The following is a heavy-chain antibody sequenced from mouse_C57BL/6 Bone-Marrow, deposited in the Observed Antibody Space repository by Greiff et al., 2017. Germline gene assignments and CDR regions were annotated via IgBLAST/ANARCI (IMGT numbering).Heavy chain of an antibody. CDR2: IDPENGDT. CDR3: TVDYYGSSWGFAY. D-gene: IGHD1-1*01. Sequence: VQLQQSGAELVRPGASVKLSCPASGFNIKDDYMHWVKQRPEQGLEWIGWIDPENGDTAYASKFQGKATITADKSSNTAYLQLSSLTSEDTAVYYCTVDYYGSSWGFAYWGQGTLVTVSA. V-gene: IGHV14-4*01. J-gene: IGHJ3*01. CDR1: GFNIKDDY.